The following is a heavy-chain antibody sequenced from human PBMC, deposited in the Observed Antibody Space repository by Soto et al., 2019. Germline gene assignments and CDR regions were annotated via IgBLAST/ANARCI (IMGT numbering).Heavy chain of an antibody. J-gene: IGHJ6*02. CDR1: GFSLSTSGMC. CDR2: IDWDDDK. D-gene: IGHD2-2*01. V-gene: IGHV2-70*11. CDR3: ARDIVLVLSQYYYGMDV. Sequence: ESGPTLVNPTQTLTLTCTFSGFSLSTSGMCVSWIRQPPGKALEWLARIDWDDDKYYSTSLKTRLTISKDTSKNQVVLTMTNMDPVDTATYYCARDIVLVLSQYYYGMDVWGQGTTVTVSS.